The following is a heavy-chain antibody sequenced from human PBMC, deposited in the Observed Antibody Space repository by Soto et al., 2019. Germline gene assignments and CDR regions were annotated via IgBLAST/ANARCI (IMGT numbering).Heavy chain of an antibody. J-gene: IGHJ4*02. CDR1: GVTFNRQD. D-gene: IGHD5-12*01. CDR2: IIPMFGTP. V-gene: IGHV1-69*13. Sequence: SVKVSCKASGVTFNRQDMRWVRQAPGQGLEWMGGIIPMFGTPHYAEKLQDRVTITADESTGTAYLELSSLTSEDTAVYYCATSEGRDGYRFDYWGPGTLVTVSS. CDR3: ATSEGRDGYRFDY.